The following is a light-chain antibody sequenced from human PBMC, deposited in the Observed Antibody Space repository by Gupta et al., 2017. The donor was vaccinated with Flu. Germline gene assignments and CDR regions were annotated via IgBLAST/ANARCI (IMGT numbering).Light chain of an antibody. Sequence: ETVMTQSLATLSVFPGERVTLSCRASQSVSGYLAWYQQKPGQAPRLLIYEASTRATGSPARFSGSGSGTEFTLTISSLQSDDFAIYYCQQYDEWPTFGQGTKLEIK. CDR1: QSVSGY. CDR3: QQYDEWPT. V-gene: IGKV3-15*01. CDR2: EAS. J-gene: IGKJ2*01.